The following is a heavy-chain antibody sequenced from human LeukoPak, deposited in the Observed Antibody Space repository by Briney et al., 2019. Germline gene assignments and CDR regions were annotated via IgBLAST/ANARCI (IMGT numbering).Heavy chain of an antibody. Sequence: GGSLRLSCAVSEFTFSNYWMHWVRQAPGKGLVWVSRINSAGSSTTYADSVKGRFTISRDNAKNSLYLQMSSLRAEDTAVYYCARKGELERRRSWDCWGQGTLVTVSS. CDR1: EFTFSNYW. J-gene: IGHJ4*02. CDR3: ARKGELERRRSWDC. V-gene: IGHV3-74*03. D-gene: IGHD1-1*01. CDR2: INSAGSST.